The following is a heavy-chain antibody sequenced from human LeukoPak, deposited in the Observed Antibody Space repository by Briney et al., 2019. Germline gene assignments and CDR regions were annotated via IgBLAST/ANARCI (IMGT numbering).Heavy chain of an antibody. V-gene: IGHV4-39*07. CDR1: GGSISSSSYY. CDR3: ARESTMVRGVYYGEKPRYYYYYYMDV. Sequence: SETLSLTCTVSGGSISSSSYYWGWIRQPPGKGLEWIGSIYYSGSTYYNPSLKSRVTISVDTSKNQFSLKLSSVTAADTAVYYCARESTMVRGVYYGEKPRYYYYYYMDVWGKGTTVTISS. D-gene: IGHD3-10*01. J-gene: IGHJ6*03. CDR2: IYYSGST.